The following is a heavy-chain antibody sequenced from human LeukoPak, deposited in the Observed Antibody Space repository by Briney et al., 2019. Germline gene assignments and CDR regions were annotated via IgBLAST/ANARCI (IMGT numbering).Heavy chain of an antibody. CDR2: IYSGGST. CDR1: GFTISSNY. CDR3: AKGVGGSANYYYMDV. J-gene: IGHJ6*03. V-gene: IGHV3-66*01. Sequence: PGGSLRLSCAASGFTISSNYMGWVRQAAGEGREWVAVIYSGGSTYYADSVKGRFTISRDNSKNTLSLQMNSLRAEDTAVYYCAKGVGGSANYYYMDVWGKGTTVTVSS. D-gene: IGHD3-10*01.